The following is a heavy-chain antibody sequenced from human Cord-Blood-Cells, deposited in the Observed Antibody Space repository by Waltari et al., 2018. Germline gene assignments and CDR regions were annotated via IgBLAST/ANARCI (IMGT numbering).Heavy chain of an antibody. D-gene: IGHD3-10*01. Sequence: QVQLQETGPGRVKPSETLSLTCTGPGGSISSSYWLWIRQHPGKGLEWIGYIYSSGSPNYNPTLKSRVTISVDTSKNQFSLKLSSVTAADTAVYYCARDSYGSGSYYYYYYGMDVWGQGTTVTVSS. CDR3: ARDSYGSGSYYYYYYGMDV. V-gene: IGHV4-59*01. CDR2: IYSSGSP. CDR1: GGSISSSY. J-gene: IGHJ6*02.